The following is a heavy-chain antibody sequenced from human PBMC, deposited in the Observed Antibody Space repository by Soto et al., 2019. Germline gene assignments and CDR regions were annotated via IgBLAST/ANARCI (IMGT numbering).Heavy chain of an antibody. V-gene: IGHV1-69*01. Sequence: QVQLVQSGAEVKKPGSSVKVSCKASGGTFSSYTISWVRQAPGQGLEWMGGIIPMFGTTNYAQKFQGRVTITADESTSTACMELFSLRSEDTAVYYCARGDDILTGSNGLDPWGQGTLLTVSS. D-gene: IGHD3-9*01. CDR2: IIPMFGTT. J-gene: IGHJ5*02. CDR3: ARGDDILTGSNGLDP. CDR1: GGTFSSYT.